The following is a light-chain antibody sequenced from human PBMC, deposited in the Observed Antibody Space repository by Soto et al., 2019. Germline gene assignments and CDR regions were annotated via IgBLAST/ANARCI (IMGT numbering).Light chain of an antibody. V-gene: IGKV3-15*01. CDR2: GAS. CDR1: QSVSSN. Sequence: EIVMTQSPATLSVSPGERATLSCRASQSVSSNLAWYQQKPGQAPRLLIYGASTRATGIPARFSGSRSGTEFTLTISILPSEDFAVYYCQQYNNWPPTFGQGTRLEIK. J-gene: IGKJ5*01. CDR3: QQYNNWPPT.